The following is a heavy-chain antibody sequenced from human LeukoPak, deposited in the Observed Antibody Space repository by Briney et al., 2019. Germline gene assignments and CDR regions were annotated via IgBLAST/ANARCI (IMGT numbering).Heavy chain of an antibody. CDR3: AKDVTRYSSSCFDP. Sequence: PGRSLRLSCAASGFPFSNYAMHWVRQAPGKGLEWVAGISYDGSNEYYADSVKGRFTISRDNSQNTLYLHMNSLRADDTAVYYCAKDVTRYSSSCFDPWGQGTLVTVSS. CDR1: GFPFSNYA. D-gene: IGHD6-13*01. CDR2: ISYDGSNE. J-gene: IGHJ5*02. V-gene: IGHV3-30-3*01.